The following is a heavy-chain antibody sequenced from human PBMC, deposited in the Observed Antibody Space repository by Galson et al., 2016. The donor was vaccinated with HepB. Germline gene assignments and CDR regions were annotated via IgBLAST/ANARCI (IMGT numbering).Heavy chain of an antibody. CDR2: IYPGDSDT. CDR3: ARRQFTAYGLDV. D-gene: IGHD6-19*01. J-gene: IGHJ6*02. CDR1: GYSFTSYW. V-gene: IGHV5-51*03. Sequence: QSGAEVKKPGESLKISCKGSGYSFTSYWVGWVRQRPGKGLEWMGMIYPGDSDTRYSPSFEGQVTISADKSTATAYLHWTSLKASDTAIYYCARRQFTAYGLDVWGQGTTVAVSS.